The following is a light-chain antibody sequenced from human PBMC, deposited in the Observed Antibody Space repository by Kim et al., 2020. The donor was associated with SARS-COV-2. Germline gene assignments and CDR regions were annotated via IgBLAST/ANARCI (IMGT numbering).Light chain of an antibody. CDR1: QSVRSH. J-gene: IGKJ2*01. Sequence: DIRMTQSPSALSAAVGDRVTITCRASQSVRSHLAWYQQKPGKAPKLLIYKTSNLQRGVPSRFSGSGFGTEFTLTIASLQPDDFATYYCQQYDSYWYTFGQGTKVDIK. V-gene: IGKV1-5*03. CDR3: QQYDSYWYT. CDR2: KTS.